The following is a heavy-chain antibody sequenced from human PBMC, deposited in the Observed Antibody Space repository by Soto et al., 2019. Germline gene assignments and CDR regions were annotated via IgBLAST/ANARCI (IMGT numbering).Heavy chain of an antibody. D-gene: IGHD6-19*01. V-gene: IGHV3-23*01. Sequence: PGGSLRLSCAASGVTFSSYAMSWVRQAPGKGLEWVSAISGSGGSTYYADSVKGRFTISRDNSKNTLYLQMNSLRAEDTAVYYCAKAGGYSSGWYHPYFDYWGQGTLVTVSS. CDR2: ISGSGGST. CDR1: GVTFSSYA. J-gene: IGHJ4*02. CDR3: AKAGGYSSGWYHPYFDY.